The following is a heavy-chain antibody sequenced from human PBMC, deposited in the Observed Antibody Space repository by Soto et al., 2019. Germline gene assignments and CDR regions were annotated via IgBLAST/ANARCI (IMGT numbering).Heavy chain of an antibody. D-gene: IGHD2-21*02. CDR3: ARNPLRNCGGDCYRYYFDY. CDR2: ISWDGGST. J-gene: IGHJ4*02. V-gene: IGHV3-43*01. CDR1: GFTFDDYT. Sequence: GGSLRLSCAASGFTFDDYTMHWVRQAPGKGLEWVSLISWDGGSTYYADSVKGRFTISRDNSKNSLYLQMNSLRTEDTALYYCARNPLRNCGGDCYRYYFDYWGQGTLVTVSS.